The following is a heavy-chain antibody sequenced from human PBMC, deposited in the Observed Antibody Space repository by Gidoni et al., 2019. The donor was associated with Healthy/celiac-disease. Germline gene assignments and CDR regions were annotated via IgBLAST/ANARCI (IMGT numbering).Heavy chain of an antibody. D-gene: IGHD6-6*01. Sequence: EVKKPGSSVKVSCTASGGTFSSYAISWVRQAPGQGLEWMGGIIPIFGTANYAQKFQGRVTITADESTSTAYMERSSLGSEDTAVYYCARLIIAARLQIYGIDVWGQGTTVTVSS. CDR1: GGTFSSYA. CDR3: ARLIIAARLQIYGIDV. V-gene: IGHV1-69*01. J-gene: IGHJ6*02. CDR2: IIPIFGTA.